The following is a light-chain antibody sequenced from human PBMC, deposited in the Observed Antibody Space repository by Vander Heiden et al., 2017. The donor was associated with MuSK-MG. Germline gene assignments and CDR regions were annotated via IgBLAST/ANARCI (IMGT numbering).Light chain of an antibody. V-gene: IGKV1-39*01. Sequence: DIQMTQSPSSLSASVGDRVTITCRASQTISNHLNWYQQKRGKVPKLLISAASNLQSGVPLGFSGRGSGTDFTLTISSLQPEDFANYYWQQSNRTPWTFGQGTKVEIK. CDR3: QQSNRTPWT. CDR2: AAS. J-gene: IGKJ1*01. CDR1: QTISNH.